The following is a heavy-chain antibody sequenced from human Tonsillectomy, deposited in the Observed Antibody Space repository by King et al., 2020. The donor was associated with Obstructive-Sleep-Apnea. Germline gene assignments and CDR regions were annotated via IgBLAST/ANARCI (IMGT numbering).Heavy chain of an antibody. CDR2: ISGPGGST. Sequence: QLVQSGGDLVQPGGSLRLSCAASGFTFSSYAMSWVRQAPGKGLEWVSDISGPGGSTFYADSVKGRFTISRDNSKNTLYLQMNSLGADDTAVYYCAKAIYDYWSGYSESDAFDIWGQGTMVTVSS. CDR1: GFTFSSYA. D-gene: IGHD3-3*01. J-gene: IGHJ3*02. CDR3: AKAIYDYWSGYSESDAFDI. V-gene: IGHV3-23*04.